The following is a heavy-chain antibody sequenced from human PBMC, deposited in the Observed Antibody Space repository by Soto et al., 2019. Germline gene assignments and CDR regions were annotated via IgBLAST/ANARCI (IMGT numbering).Heavy chain of an antibody. V-gene: IGHV1-69*02. CDR2: IIPILGIA. CDR1: GGTFSSYT. D-gene: IGHD5-18*01. Sequence: GASVKVSCKASGGTFSSYTISWVRQAPGQGLEWMGRIIPILGIANYAQKFQGRVTITADKSKNTLYLQVNSLRAEDTAVYYCARAWSDTALPNDYWGQGTPVTVSS. CDR3: ARAWSDTALPNDY. J-gene: IGHJ4*02.